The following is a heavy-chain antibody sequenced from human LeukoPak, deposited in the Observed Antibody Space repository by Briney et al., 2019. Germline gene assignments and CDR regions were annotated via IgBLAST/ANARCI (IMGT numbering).Heavy chain of an antibody. CDR3: ARAEYSGSLDY. CDR1: GGSISSYY. Sequence: PSETLSLTCTVSGGSISSYYWSWIRQPPGKGLEWIGYIYYSGSTNYNPSLKSRVTISVDTSKNQFSLKLSSVTAADTAVYYCARAEYSGSLDYWGQATLVTVSS. D-gene: IGHD1-26*01. CDR2: IYYSGST. V-gene: IGHV4-59*08. J-gene: IGHJ4*02.